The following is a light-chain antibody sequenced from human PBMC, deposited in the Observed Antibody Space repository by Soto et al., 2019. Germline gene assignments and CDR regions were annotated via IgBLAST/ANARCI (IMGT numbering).Light chain of an antibody. CDR3: QQANSFPLT. CDR1: QGISSY. J-gene: IGKJ5*01. CDR2: SAS. V-gene: IGKV1-8*01. Sequence: AIRMTQSPSSFSASTGARVPITCRASQGISSYLAWYQQKPGKAPKLLIYSASSLHSGVPSRFSGSRSGTDFTLTISSLQPEDFATYYCQQANSFPLTFGQGTRLEIK.